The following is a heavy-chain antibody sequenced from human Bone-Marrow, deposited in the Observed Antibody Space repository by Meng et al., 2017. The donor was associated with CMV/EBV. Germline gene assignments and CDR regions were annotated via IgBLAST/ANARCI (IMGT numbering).Heavy chain of an antibody. J-gene: IGHJ4*02. CDR2: IKQDGSEK. Sequence: GGSLRLSCAASGFTFSSYAMHWVRQAPGKGLEWVANIKQDGSEKYYVDSVKGRFTISRDNAKNSLYLQMNSLRAEDTAVYYCARGLPSGWAQWGQGTLVTVSS. CDR3: ARGLPSGWAQ. V-gene: IGHV3-7*01. CDR1: GFTFSSYA. D-gene: IGHD6-19*01.